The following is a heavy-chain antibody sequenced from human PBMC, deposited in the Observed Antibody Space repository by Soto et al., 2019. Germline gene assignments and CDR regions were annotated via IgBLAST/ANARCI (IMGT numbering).Heavy chain of an antibody. CDR1: GGTFSSYA. Sequence: SVKVSCKASGGTFSSYAISWVRQAPGHGLEWMGGIIPIFGTANYAQKFQGRVTITADESTSTAYMELSSLRSEDTAVYYCARDGSGATDPYNWFDPWGQGTLVTVSS. J-gene: IGHJ5*02. D-gene: IGHD1-26*01. CDR2: IIPIFGTA. CDR3: ARDGSGATDPYNWFDP. V-gene: IGHV1-69*13.